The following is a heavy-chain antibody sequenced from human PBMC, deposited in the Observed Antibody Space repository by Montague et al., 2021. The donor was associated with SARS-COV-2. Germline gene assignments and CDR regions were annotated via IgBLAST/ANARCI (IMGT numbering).Heavy chain of an antibody. CDR1: GFTFSTYN. J-gene: IGHJ3*02. D-gene: IGHD3-10*01. CDR2: ISSGSGAI. V-gene: IGHV3-48*04. CDR3: ARDQLIRGVPAFDM. Sequence: SLRLSCAASGFTFSTYNMNWVRQIPGKGLEWLSYISSGSGAIFYADAVEGRFTVSRDNAKNSLFLQMNSLRAEDTAVYYCARDQLIRGVPAFDMWGQGTMVTVSS.